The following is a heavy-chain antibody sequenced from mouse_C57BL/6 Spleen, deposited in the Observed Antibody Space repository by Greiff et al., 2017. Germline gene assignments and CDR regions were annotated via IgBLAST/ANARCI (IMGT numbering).Heavy chain of an antibody. CDR2: IDPETGGT. J-gene: IGHJ4*01. Sequence: QVQLQQSGAELVRPSPSVTLSCKASGYSFTDYEVHWVKQTPVHGLEWIGAIDPETGGTAYNQKFKGKAILTEEKSSSKAYMELRSLTSEDSAVYYCTRKRAMDYWGQGTSVTVSS. CDR1: GYSFTDYE. V-gene: IGHV1-15*01. CDR3: TRKRAMDY.